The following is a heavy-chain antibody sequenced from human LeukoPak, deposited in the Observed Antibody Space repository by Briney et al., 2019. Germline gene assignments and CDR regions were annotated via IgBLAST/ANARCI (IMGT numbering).Heavy chain of an antibody. Sequence: SETLSLPCAVSTDSFSSHYWTWIRQPPGKGLEWIGYISYIGSTNYNPSLKSRVIISIDTSKNQFSLRLSSVTAADTAVYYCARDVVTVTKGFDIWGQGTMVSVSS. J-gene: IGHJ3*02. D-gene: IGHD4-17*01. CDR2: ISYIGST. CDR1: TDSFSSHY. CDR3: ARDVVTVTKGFDI. V-gene: IGHV4-59*11.